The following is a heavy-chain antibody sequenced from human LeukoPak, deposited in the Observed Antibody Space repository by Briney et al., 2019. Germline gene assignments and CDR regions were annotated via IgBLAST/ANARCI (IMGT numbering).Heavy chain of an antibody. J-gene: IGHJ4*02. CDR1: GDSV. Sequence: SQTLSLTCAISGDSVRQSPSRGLEWLGRTYYRSKWYNDYAVSVKGRITISVDTSKNQFSLQLNSVTPEDTAVYYCARSISGLGDWGQGTLVTVSS. CDR2: TYYRSKWYN. D-gene: IGHD3-16*01. V-gene: IGHV6-1*01. CDR3: ARSISGLGD.